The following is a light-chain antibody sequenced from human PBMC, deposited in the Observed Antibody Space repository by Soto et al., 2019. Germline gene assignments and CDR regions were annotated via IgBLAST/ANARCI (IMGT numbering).Light chain of an antibody. Sequence: QSVLTQPPSASGTPGQRVTISCSGSSSNIGSNTVNWYRHLPGTAPKLLIYSNNQRPSGVPDRISGSKSGTSASLAISGLQSEDEPDYYCAAWDDSLNEYVFGTGTKVTVL. CDR3: AAWDDSLNEYV. J-gene: IGLJ1*01. V-gene: IGLV1-44*01. CDR2: SNN. CDR1: SSNIGSNT.